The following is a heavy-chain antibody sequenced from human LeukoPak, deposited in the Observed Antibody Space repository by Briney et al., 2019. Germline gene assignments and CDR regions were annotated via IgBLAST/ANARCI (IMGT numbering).Heavy chain of an antibody. D-gene: IGHD4-11*01. CDR2: IYHSGST. V-gene: IGHV4-38-2*01. CDR3: ARRVEYSKAWDY. Sequence: PSETLSLTCAVSGYSISSGYYWGWIRQPPGEGLGWIGSIYHSGSTYYNPSLKSRVIISVDTSKNQFSLKLSSVTAADTAEYYCARRVEYSKAWDYWGQGTLVTVSS. CDR1: GYSISSGYY. J-gene: IGHJ4*02.